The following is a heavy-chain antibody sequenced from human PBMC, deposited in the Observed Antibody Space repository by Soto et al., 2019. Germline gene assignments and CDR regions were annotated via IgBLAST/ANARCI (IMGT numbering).Heavy chain of an antibody. CDR3: ARGLYCSGGSCDPTAYFDY. V-gene: IGHV4-4*02. CDR2: IYHTGST. Sequence: SETLSLTCAVSGGSISSSTWWTWVRQPPTKGLEWIGQIYHTGSTNYNPSLKGRVTMTRDTSISTAYMELSRLRSDDTAVYYCARGLYCSGGSCDPTAYFDYWGQGTLVTVSS. D-gene: IGHD2-15*01. J-gene: IGHJ4*02. CDR1: GGSISSSTW.